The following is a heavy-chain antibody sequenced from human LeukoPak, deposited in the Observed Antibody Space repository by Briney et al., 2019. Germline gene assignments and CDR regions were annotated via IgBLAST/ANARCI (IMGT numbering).Heavy chain of an antibody. Sequence: PGGSLRLSCAGSGFXFSNYWIHWVRQAPGKGLVWVSRIETDGSSKTYADSVKGRFTISRDNAKNTLYLQMNSLRAEDTAVYYCARDPSYSSGWYDYWGQGTLVTVSS. V-gene: IGHV3-74*01. CDR2: IETDGSSK. CDR3: ARDPSYSSGWYDY. D-gene: IGHD6-19*01. J-gene: IGHJ4*02. CDR1: GFXFSNYW.